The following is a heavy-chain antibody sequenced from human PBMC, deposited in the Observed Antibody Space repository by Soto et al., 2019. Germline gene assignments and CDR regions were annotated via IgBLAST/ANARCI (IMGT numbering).Heavy chain of an antibody. CDR1: GGSISTGDYY. J-gene: IGHJ4*02. Sequence: QVQLQESGPGLVKPSQTLSLTCTVSGGSISTGDYYWIWIRQPPGKGLEWIGYIYYSGSTYYNPSLNSGVTISVDTSKNQFALKLSSVTAADTAVYYCATVPQDYGTDYWGQGNLVTVSS. V-gene: IGHV4-30-4*01. CDR2: IYYSGST. D-gene: IGHD4-17*01. CDR3: ATVPQDYGTDY.